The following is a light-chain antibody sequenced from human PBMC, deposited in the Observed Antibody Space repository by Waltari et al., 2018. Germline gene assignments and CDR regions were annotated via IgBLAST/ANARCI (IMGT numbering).Light chain of an antibody. V-gene: IGKV1-33*01. Sequence: DIQMTQSPSSLSASVGDRVTITCQAREDIRTYLNWYQQKPGKAPKLLIYDASNLETGVPSRFSGSGSGTDFTLTISSLQPEDLATYYCQQHDNLPSFTFGGGTKVEI. CDR2: DAS. J-gene: IGKJ4*01. CDR1: EDIRTY. CDR3: QQHDNLPSFT.